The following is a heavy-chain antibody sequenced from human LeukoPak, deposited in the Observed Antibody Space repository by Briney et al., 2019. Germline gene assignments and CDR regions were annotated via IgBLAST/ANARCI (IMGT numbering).Heavy chain of an antibody. J-gene: IGHJ4*02. D-gene: IGHD2-2*01. CDR2: ISYDGRNK. CDR3: AKGPLRGTAAAIDY. Sequence: GGSLRLSCAASGFTLSSYWMHWVRQAPGKGLEWVAVISYDGRNKHYPDSVKGRFTISRDISTDTLWLQMDSLRTEDTAVYYCAKGPLRGTAAAIDYWGQGTLVTVSS. V-gene: IGHV3-30*18. CDR1: GFTLSSYW.